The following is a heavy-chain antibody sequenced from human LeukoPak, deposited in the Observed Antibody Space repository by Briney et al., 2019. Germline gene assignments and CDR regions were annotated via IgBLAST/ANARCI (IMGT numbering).Heavy chain of an antibody. CDR2: ISDDGSNK. V-gene: IGHV3-30*18. D-gene: IGHD6-19*01. J-gene: IGHJ4*02. CDR3: AKDGLGSSGWYGGY. CDR1: GFTFSYSG. Sequence: GGSLRLSCAASGFTFSYSGMHWVRQAPGKGLEWVALISDDGSNKNYAASVKGRFTISRDNSKNALYLQMDSLKTEDTAVYYCAKDGLGSSGWYGGYWGQGTLVTVSS.